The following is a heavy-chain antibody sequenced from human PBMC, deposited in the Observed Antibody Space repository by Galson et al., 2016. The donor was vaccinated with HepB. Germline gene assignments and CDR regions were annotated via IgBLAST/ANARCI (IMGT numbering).Heavy chain of an antibody. D-gene: IGHD6-6*01. CDR2: ISVYNGNT. V-gene: IGHV1-18*01. J-gene: IGHJ5*02. CDR1: GYTFGSYG. CDR3: ARRWSTSSGWFDP. Sequence: SVKVSCKASGYTFGSYGISWVRQAPGQGLEWMGWISVYNGNTKYAQKFQDRVAMTTDTSTSTAYMELMSLTSDDTAVYFCARRWSTSSGWFDPWGQGTLVTVSS.